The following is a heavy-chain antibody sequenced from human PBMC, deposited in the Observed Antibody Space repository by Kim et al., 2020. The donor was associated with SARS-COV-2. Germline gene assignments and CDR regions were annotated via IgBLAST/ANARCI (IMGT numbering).Heavy chain of an antibody. D-gene: IGHD3-10*01. Sequence: SVKVSCKAAGDRFSSYAFNWVRQAPGQGLEWMGGIHPNIGTPDYARKFQGRLTLTADESWSTVYMELTSLASEDTAVYHCARPFFGAVHSLREWCQGTL. CDR3: ARPFFGAVHSLRE. J-gene: IGHJ4*02. CDR1: GDRFSSYA. CDR2: IHPNIGTP. V-gene: IGHV1-69*13.